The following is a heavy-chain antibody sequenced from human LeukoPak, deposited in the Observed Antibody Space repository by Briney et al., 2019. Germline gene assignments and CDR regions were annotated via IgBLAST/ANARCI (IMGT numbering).Heavy chain of an antibody. CDR1: GFTFSDYY. D-gene: IGHD2-15*01. V-gene: IGHV3-11*01. J-gene: IGHJ4*02. CDR2: ISSSGSTI. Sequence: GGSLRLSCAASGFTFSDYYMSWIRQAPGKGLEWVSYISSSGSTIYYADSVKGRFTISRDNAKNSLYLQMNSLRAEDTAVYYCARGQADCSGGSCYEEIFDYWGQGTLVTVSP. CDR3: ARGQADCSGGSCYEEIFDY.